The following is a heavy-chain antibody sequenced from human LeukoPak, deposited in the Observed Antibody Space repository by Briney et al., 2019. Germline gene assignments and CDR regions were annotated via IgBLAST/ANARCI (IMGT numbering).Heavy chain of an antibody. CDR3: ARGLRWAGATYMDV. CDR2: IIPIFGTA. Sequence: SVKVSCKASGGTFSSYAISWVRQAPGQGLEWMGGIIPIFGTANYAQKFQGRVTITADKSTSTAYMELSSLRSEDTAVYYCARGLRWAGATYMDVWGKGTTVTISS. V-gene: IGHV1-69*06. D-gene: IGHD1-26*01. J-gene: IGHJ6*03. CDR1: GGTFSSYA.